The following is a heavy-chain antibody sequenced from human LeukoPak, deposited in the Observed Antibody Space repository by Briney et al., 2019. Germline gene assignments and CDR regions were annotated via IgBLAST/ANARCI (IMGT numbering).Heavy chain of an antibody. Sequence: SETLSLTCAVYGGSFSGHYWSWIRQPPGKGLEWIGEINHSGSTNYNPSLKSRVTISVDTSKNQFSLKLSSVTAADTAVYYCARQEPMYYDILTGYYKSNWFDPWGQGTLVTVSS. J-gene: IGHJ5*02. CDR3: ARQEPMYYDILTGYYKSNWFDP. V-gene: IGHV4-34*01. CDR2: INHSGST. D-gene: IGHD3-9*01. CDR1: GGSFSGHY.